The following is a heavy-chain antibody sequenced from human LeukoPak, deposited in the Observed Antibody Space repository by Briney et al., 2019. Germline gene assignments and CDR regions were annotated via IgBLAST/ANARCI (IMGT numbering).Heavy chain of an antibody. CDR2: IYYSGST. Sequence: PSETLSLTCTVSGGSISSYYWSWIRQPPGKGLEWIGYIYYSGSTNYNPSLKSRVTISVDTSKNQFSLKLSSVTAADTAVYYCARVGLRYYYYYMDVWGKGTTVTVS. J-gene: IGHJ6*03. V-gene: IGHV4-59*01. CDR1: GGSISSYY. CDR3: ARVGLRYYYYYMDV. D-gene: IGHD2-21*01.